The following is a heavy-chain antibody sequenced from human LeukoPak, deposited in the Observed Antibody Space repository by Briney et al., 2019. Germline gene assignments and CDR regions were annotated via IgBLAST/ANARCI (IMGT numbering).Heavy chain of an antibody. V-gene: IGHV1-8*01. CDR1: GYTFTSYD. CDR3: ARVTGSIDY. J-gene: IGHJ4*02. Sequence: ASVKVSCKASGYTFTSYDINWVRQATGQGLEWMGWINLISGKTGYAQNFQGRLTVTRDTSINTAYMELSTLRSEDTAIYYCARVTGSIDYWGQGTLVTVSS. CDR2: INLISGKT. D-gene: IGHD1-26*01.